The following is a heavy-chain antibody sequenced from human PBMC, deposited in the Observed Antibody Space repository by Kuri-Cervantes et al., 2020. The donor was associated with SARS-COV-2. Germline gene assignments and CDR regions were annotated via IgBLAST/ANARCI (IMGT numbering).Heavy chain of an antibody. V-gene: IGHV1-18*01. J-gene: IGHJ4*02. Sequence: ASVKVSCKASGYPFTSYGITWVRQAPGQGLEWMGWISGNNDKTKYAERLQGRVTMITDTSTSTAYMDLSSLRSEDTAVYYCARIGDSSSSDPFDYWGQGALVTVSS. CDR1: GYPFTSYG. CDR2: ISGNNDKT. D-gene: IGHD6-6*01. CDR3: ARIGDSSSSDPFDY.